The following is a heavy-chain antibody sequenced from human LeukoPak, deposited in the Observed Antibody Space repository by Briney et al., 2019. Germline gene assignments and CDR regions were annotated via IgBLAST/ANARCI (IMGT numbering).Heavy chain of an antibody. Sequence: ASETLSLTCAVYGGSFSGYYWSWIRQPPGKGLEWIGEINHSGSTNYNPSLKSRVTISVDTSKNQFSLKLSSVTAADTAVYYCARVKTFGLAVAGVDWGQGTLVTVSS. D-gene: IGHD6-19*01. CDR1: GGSFSGYY. V-gene: IGHV4-34*01. CDR2: INHSGST. CDR3: ARVKTFGLAVAGVD. J-gene: IGHJ4*02.